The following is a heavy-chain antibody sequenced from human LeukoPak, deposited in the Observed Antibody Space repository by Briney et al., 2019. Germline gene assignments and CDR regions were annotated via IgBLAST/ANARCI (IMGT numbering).Heavy chain of an antibody. V-gene: IGHV4-59*01. CDR1: GGSISSYY. CDR2: IYYSGST. CDR3: ARDPFWSGSSDAFDI. J-gene: IGHJ3*02. D-gene: IGHD3-3*01. Sequence: SETLSLTCTVSGGSISSYYWSWIRQPPGKGLEWIGYIYYSGSTNYNPSLKSRVPISVDTSKNQFSLKLSSVTAADTAVYSCARDPFWSGSSDAFDIWGQGTMVTVSS.